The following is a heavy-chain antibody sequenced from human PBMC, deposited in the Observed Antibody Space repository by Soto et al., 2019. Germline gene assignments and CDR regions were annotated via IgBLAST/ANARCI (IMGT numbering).Heavy chain of an antibody. CDR1: GGSISSYY. CDR2: IYYSGTT. V-gene: IGHV4-59*01. J-gene: IGHJ4*02. Sequence: ETLSLTCTVSGGSISSYYWSWIRQPPGKGLEWIGNIYYSGTTNCNPSLKSRVTISVETPKNQFSLKLSSVTAADTAVYYCARRYGGNFDYWGQGTLVTSPQ. CDR3: ARRYGGNFDY. D-gene: IGHD1-26*01.